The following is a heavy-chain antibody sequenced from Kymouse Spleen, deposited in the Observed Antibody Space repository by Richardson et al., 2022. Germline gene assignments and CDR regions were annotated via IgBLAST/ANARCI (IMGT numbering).Heavy chain of an antibody. Sequence: QVQLQQWGAGLLKPSETLSLTCAVYGGSFSGYYWSWIRQPPGKGLEWIGEINHSGSTNYNPSLKSRVTISVDTSKNQFSLKLSSVTAADTAVYYCARGRNTAMVTDYWGQGTLVTVSS. V-gene: IGHV4-34*01. J-gene: IGHJ4*02. CDR3: ARGRNTAMVTDY. CDR2: INHSGST. CDR1: GGSFSGYY. D-gene: IGHD5-18,IGHD5-18*01.